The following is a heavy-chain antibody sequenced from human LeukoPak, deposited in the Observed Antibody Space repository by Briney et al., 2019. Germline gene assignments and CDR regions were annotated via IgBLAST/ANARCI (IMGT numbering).Heavy chain of an antibody. V-gene: IGHV3-73*01. D-gene: IGHD3-3*01. J-gene: IGHJ6*02. CDR3: TSPGGFWSGYYDYYYYYGMDV. Sequence: PGGSLRLSCEGSVFIFSGHWMNWVRQTPGKGLEWVGRIRSKANSYATAYAASVKGRFTISRDDSKNTAYLQMNSLKTEDTAVYYCTSPGGFWSGYYDYYYYYGMDVWGQGTTVTVSS. CDR2: IRSKANSYAT. CDR1: VFIFSGHW.